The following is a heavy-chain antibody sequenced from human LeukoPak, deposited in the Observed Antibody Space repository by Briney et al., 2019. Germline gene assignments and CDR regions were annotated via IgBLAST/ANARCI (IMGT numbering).Heavy chain of an antibody. Sequence: SETLSLTCTVSGGSISSYYWSWIRQPPGKGLEWIGYIYYSGSTNYNPSRKSRVTISVDTSKNQFSLKLSSVTAADTAVYYCARVSGYYDSSGYYNYYGMDVWGQGTTVTVSS. CDR3: ARVSGYYDSSGYYNYYGMDV. CDR1: GGSISSYY. V-gene: IGHV4-59*01. D-gene: IGHD3-22*01. CDR2: IYYSGST. J-gene: IGHJ6*02.